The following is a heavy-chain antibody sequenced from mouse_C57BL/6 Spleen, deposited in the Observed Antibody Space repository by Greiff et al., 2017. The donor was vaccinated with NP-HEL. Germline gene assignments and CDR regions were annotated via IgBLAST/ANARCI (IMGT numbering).Heavy chain of an antibody. CDR1: GFSLTSYG. CDR2: IWRGGST. CDR3: ANFYSNYEDYAMDY. D-gene: IGHD2-5*01. J-gene: IGHJ4*01. V-gene: IGHV2-5*01. Sequence: QVQLQQSGPGLVQPSQSLSITCTVSGFSLTSYGVHWVRQSPGKGLEWLGVIWRGGSTDYNAAFMSRLSITKDNSKSQVFFKMNSLQADDTAIYYCANFYSNYEDYAMDYWGQGTSVTVSS.